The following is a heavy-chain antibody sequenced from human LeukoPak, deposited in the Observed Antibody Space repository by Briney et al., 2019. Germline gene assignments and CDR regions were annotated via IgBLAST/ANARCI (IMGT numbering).Heavy chain of an antibody. CDR3: AREVHDLLDY. CDR1: GFTFSSYA. Sequence: PGRSLRLSCAASGFTFSSYAMHWVRQAPGKGLEWVAVISYDGSNKYYADSVKGRFTISRDNSKNTLYLQMNSLRAEDTAVYYCAREVHDLLDYWGQGTLVTVSS. CDR2: ISYDGSNK. V-gene: IGHV3-30-3*01. J-gene: IGHJ4*02.